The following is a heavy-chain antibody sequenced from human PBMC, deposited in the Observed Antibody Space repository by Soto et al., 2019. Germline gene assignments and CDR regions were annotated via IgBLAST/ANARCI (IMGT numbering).Heavy chain of an antibody. V-gene: IGHV1-18*01. CDR1: GYTFFTYD. J-gene: IGHJ5*01. CDR2: ISTYSGDT. D-gene: IGHD6-6*01. Sequence: QVHLVQSGVEVKTPGASVKVSCQASGYTFFTYDISWVRQAPGQGLEWMGWISTYSGDTKYAQKFQGRVTMTTDTPTTTAYPELRRLRSDVTVVYHCARQHVPTTTEAWFDSWGQGTRVTVSS. CDR3: ARQHVPTTTEAWFDS.